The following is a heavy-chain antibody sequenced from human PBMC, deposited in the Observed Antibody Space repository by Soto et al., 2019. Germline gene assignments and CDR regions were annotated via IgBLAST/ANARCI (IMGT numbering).Heavy chain of an antibody. CDR2: IKSISDGGTT. Sequence: EVHLVESGGGLVKPGGSLRLSCAASGFTFSNAWMSWVRQAPGKGLEWVGRIKSISDGGTTDYAAPVKGRFTILRDDSTDTLYRKMNSLKTAGTAVYFWTKDAAIVWGRGTLVTVSA. CDR3: TKDAAIV. V-gene: IGHV3-15*01. J-gene: IGHJ4*02. D-gene: IGHD1-26*01. CDR1: GFTFSNAW.